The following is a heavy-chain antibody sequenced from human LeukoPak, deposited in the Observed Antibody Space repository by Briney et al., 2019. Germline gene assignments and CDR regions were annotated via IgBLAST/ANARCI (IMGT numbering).Heavy chain of an antibody. J-gene: IGHJ4*02. CDR1: GGSISSSSYY. CDR2: TYYSGST. D-gene: IGHD4-17*01. V-gene: IGHV4-39*07. Sequence: SETLSLTCTVSGGSISSSSYYWGWIRQPPGKGLEWIGSTYYSGSTYYNPSLKSRVTISVDTSKNQFSLKLSSVTAADTAVYYCARARSEFDYWGQGTLVTVSS. CDR3: ARARSEFDY.